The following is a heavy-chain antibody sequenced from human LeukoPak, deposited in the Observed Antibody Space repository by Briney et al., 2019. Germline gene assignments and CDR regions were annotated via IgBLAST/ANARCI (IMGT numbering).Heavy chain of an antibody. J-gene: IGHJ5*02. D-gene: IGHD2-2*01. CDR1: GFTFDDYA. Sequence: GGSLRLSCAASGFTFDDYAMHWVRHAPGKGLEWVSGISWNSGSIGYADSVKGRFTISRDNAKNSLYLQMNSLRAEDTAVYYCAKDLAAMGNWFDPWGQGTLVTVSS. V-gene: IGHV3-9*01. CDR3: AKDLAAMGNWFDP. CDR2: ISWNSGSI.